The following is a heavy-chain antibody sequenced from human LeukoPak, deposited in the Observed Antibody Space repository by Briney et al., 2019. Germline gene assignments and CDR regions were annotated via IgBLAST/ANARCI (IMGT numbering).Heavy chain of an antibody. Sequence: GGSLRLSCAASGFTFSSYSMNWVRQAPGKGLEWVSSISSSSSYIYYADSVKGRFTISRDNAKNSLYLQMDSLRAEDTAVYYCTRDGFYGSGTIVDYWGQGTLVTVSS. V-gene: IGHV3-21*01. D-gene: IGHD3-10*01. J-gene: IGHJ4*02. CDR2: ISSSSSYI. CDR1: GFTFSSYS. CDR3: TRDGFYGSGTIVDY.